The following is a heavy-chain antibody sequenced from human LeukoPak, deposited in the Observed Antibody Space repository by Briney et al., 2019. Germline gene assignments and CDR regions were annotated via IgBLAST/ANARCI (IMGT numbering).Heavy chain of an antibody. D-gene: IGHD6-19*01. V-gene: IGHV4-34*01. J-gene: IGHJ4*02. CDR2: INHSGST. CDR3: ARVSYSSGWVNDY. Sequence: SETLSLTCAVYGGSFSGYYWSWIRQPPGKGLEWIGEINHSGSTNYNPSLKSRVTISVDTSKNQFSLKLSSVTAADTAVYYCARVSYSSGWVNDYWGQGTLVTVSP. CDR1: GGSFSGYY.